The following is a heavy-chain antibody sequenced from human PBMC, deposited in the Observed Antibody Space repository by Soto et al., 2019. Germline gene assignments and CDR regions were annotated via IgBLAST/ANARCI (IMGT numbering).Heavy chain of an antibody. J-gene: IGHJ4*02. Sequence: EEQLVEAGGDLVQPGGSLRLSCVASGFTLSSYWMHWVRQAPGKGLVWVSRISMDGSTINYADSVKGRFTISRENAKNTLYLKMDSLRAEDTALYYCTRVISGSSGLFDYWGQGTLVTVSS. CDR3: TRVISGSSGLFDY. V-gene: IGHV3-74*01. CDR1: GFTLSSYW. CDR2: ISMDGSTI. D-gene: IGHD1-26*01.